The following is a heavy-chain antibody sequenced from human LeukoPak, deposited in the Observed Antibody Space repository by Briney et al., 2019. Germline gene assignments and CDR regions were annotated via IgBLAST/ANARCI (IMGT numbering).Heavy chain of an antibody. D-gene: IGHD3-9*01. Sequence: SETLSLTCTVSGGSISSYYWSWIRQPPGKGLEWIGYIYYSGSTYYNPSLKSRVTISVDTSKNQFSLKLSSVTAADTAVYYCARETYYDILTGYYWFDPWGQGTLVTVSS. CDR2: IYYSGST. V-gene: IGHV4-59*12. CDR1: GGSISSYY. CDR3: ARETYYDILTGYYWFDP. J-gene: IGHJ5*02.